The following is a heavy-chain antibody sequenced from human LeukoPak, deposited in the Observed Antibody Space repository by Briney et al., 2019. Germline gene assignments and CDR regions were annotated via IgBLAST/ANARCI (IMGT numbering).Heavy chain of an antibody. Sequence: SETLSLTCAVYGGSFSGYYWSWIRQPPGKGLEWIGEINHSGSTNYNPSLKSRVTISVDTSKNQFSLKLSSVTAADTAVYYCARATYDILTGYHYYFDYWGQGTLVTVSS. J-gene: IGHJ4*02. CDR1: GGSFSGYY. V-gene: IGHV4-34*01. CDR3: ARATYDILTGYHYYFDY. D-gene: IGHD3-9*01. CDR2: INHSGST.